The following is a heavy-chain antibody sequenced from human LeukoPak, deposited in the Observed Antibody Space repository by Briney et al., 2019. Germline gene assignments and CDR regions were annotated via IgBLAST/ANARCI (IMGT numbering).Heavy chain of an antibody. J-gene: IGHJ4*02. CDR1: GFTFSTYG. D-gene: IGHD3-22*01. V-gene: IGHV3-30*18. CDR2: ISYDGSNE. Sequence: GGSLRLSCAGSGFTFSTYGMYWVRQAPGKGLEWVAVISYDGSNEYYADSVKGRFTISRDNSKNTVYLQMNSLRPEDTAVYYCAKLYTSGYFDYWGQGTLVTVSS. CDR3: AKLYTSGYFDY.